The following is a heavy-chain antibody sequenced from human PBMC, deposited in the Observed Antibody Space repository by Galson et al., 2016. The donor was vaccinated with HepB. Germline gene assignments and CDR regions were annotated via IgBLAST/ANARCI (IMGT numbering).Heavy chain of an antibody. CDR1: GFSFNDYY. CDR3: ASLRDSSSWYGYHFDH. J-gene: IGHJ4*02. D-gene: IGHD6-13*01. Sequence: SLRLSCAASGFSFNDYYMSWIRQAPGKGLEWVSYISSLSTYTKYADAVKGRFTISRDNAKKSLYLQINSLRAEDTAVYFCASLRDSSSWYGYHFDHWGQGTLVTVSS. V-gene: IGHV3-11*03. CDR2: ISSLSTYT.